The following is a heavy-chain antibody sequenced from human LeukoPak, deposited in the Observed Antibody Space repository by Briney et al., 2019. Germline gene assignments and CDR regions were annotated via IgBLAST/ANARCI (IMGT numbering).Heavy chain of an antibody. J-gene: IGHJ5*01. CDR3: AIYEGDLWTGFGNCFDS. CDR2: IKRSGSNK. D-gene: IGHD3/OR15-3a*01. Sequence: GGSLRLSCAASGFTFSSYAMSWVRQAPGKGLEWVSTIKRSGSNKYYVDSVKGRFTISRDNAKNTLYLQMNSLRAEDTAVYYRAIYEGDLWTGFGNCFDSWGQGTLVTVSS. CDR1: GFTFSSYA. V-gene: IGHV3-23*01.